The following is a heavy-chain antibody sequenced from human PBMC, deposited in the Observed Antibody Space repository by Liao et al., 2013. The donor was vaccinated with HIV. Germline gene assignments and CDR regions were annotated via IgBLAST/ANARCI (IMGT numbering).Heavy chain of an antibody. J-gene: IGHJ6*03. D-gene: IGHD1-20*01. CDR1: GVSFSHYY. CDR2: INHSGNT. Sequence: QVQLQQWGAGLLKPSETLSLTCAVYGVSFSHYYWSWIRQPPGKGLEWIGEINHSGNTNYNPSLKSRVTISVDTSKKQFSLKLSSVTAADTAVYYCARERITGTIYYYYYMDVWGKGTTVTVSS. V-gene: IGHV4-34*01. CDR3: ARERITGTIYYYYYMDV.